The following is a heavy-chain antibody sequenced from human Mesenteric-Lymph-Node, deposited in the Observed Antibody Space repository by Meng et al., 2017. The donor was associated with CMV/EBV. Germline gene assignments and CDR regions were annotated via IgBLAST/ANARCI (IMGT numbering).Heavy chain of an antibody. D-gene: IGHD2-2*02. J-gene: IGHJ6*02. CDR3: ARHLMIHCSSTSCYTESVGGMDV. CDR2: IYPGDSDT. Sequence: GGSLRLSCKGSGYSFTSYWIGWVRQMPGKGLEWMGIIYPGDSDTRYSPSFQGQVTISADKSISTAYLQWSSLKASDTAMYYCARHLMIHCSSTSCYTESVGGMDVWGQGTTVTVSS. V-gene: IGHV5-51*01. CDR1: GYSFTSYW.